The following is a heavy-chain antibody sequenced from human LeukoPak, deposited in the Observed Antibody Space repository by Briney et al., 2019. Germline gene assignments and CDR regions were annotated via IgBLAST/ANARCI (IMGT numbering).Heavy chain of an antibody. D-gene: IGHD1-14*01. CDR1: GYTFTTYD. V-gene: IGHV1-8*01. Sequence: GASVKVSCKASGYTFTTYDINWVRQATGQGLEWMGRMNPNSGNTGCAQTFQDRVTMTRDTSMSTAYMELSSLRFEDTAVYYCARGAGQNGRDWFDPWGQGTLVTVSS. J-gene: IGHJ5*02. CDR2: MNPNSGNT. CDR3: ARGAGQNGRDWFDP.